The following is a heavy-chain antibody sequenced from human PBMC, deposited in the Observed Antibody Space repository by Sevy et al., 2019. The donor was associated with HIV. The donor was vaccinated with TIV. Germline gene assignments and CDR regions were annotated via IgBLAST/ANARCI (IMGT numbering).Heavy chain of an antibody. V-gene: IGHV3-7*01. CDR1: GFTFSSYW. D-gene: IGHD2-2*01. J-gene: IGHJ6*02. CDR2: IKQDGSEK. CDR3: ARDLGYCSSTSCSPAHYYYGMDV. Sequence: GGSLRLSCAASGFTFSSYWMSWVRQAPGKGLEWVANIKQDGSEKYYVDSVKGRFTFTRDNAKNSRYLQMNSLRAEDTAVYYCARDLGYCSSTSCSPAHYYYGMDVWGQGTTVTVSS.